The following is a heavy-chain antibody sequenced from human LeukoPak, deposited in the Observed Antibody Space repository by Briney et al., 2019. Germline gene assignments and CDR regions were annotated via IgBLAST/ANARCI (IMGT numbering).Heavy chain of an antibody. V-gene: IGHV3-23*01. CDR3: AKSWVVVVIKPYFDY. J-gene: IGHJ4*02. CDR1: GFTFSSYA. Sequence: TGGSLRLSCAASGFTFSSYAMSWVRQAPGKGLEWVSAISGSGGSTYYADSVKGRVTISRDNSKNTLYLQMNSLRAEDTAVYYCAKSWVVVVIKPYFDYWGQGTLVTVSS. D-gene: IGHD3-22*01. CDR2: ISGSGGST.